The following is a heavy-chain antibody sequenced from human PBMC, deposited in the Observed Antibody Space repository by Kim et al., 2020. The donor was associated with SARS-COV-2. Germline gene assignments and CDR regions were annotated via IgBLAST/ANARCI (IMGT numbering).Heavy chain of an antibody. J-gene: IGHJ6*02. V-gene: IGHV4-39*01. D-gene: IGHD3-22*01. Sequence: SETLSLTCTVSGGSISSSSYYWGWIRQPPGKGLEWIGSIYYSGSTYYNPSLKSRVTISVDTSKNQFSLKLSSVTAADTAVYYCATMRELRKYYYYYGMDVWGQGTTVTVSS. CDR3: ATMRELRKYYYYYGMDV. CDR1: GGSISSSSYY. CDR2: IYYSGST.